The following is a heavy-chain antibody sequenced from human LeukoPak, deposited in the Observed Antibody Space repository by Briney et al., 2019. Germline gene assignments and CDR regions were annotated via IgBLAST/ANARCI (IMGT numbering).Heavy chain of an antibody. V-gene: IGHV3-23*01. CDR3: AGGWFGEDYYFDY. D-gene: IGHD3-10*01. CDR2: NDSGGNT. Sequence: NDSGGNTYYADSVKGRFTISRDNSKNTLYLQMNSLRAEDTAVYYCAGGWFGEDYYFDYWGQGTLVTVSS. J-gene: IGHJ4*02.